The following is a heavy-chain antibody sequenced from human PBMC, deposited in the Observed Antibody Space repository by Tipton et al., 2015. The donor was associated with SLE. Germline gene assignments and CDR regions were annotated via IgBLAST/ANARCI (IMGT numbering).Heavy chain of an antibody. D-gene: IGHD1-26*01. CDR3: ARDIEGGGSRYFYGMDV. Sequence: TLSLTCTVSGGSISSGGYYWSWVRQRPGTGLEWIGYIHYSGSTYYYPSLKSRITISVDTSKNQFSLEVRSVTAADTAVYYCARDIEGGGSRYFYGMDVWGQGTTVTVSS. CDR1: GGSISSGGYY. J-gene: IGHJ6*02. V-gene: IGHV4-31*03. CDR2: IHYSGST.